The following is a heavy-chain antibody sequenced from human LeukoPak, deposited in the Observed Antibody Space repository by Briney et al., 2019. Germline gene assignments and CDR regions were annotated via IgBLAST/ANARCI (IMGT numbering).Heavy chain of an antibody. Sequence: PTETLSLTCTVSGGSISSYYWSWIGQPAGKGLEWIGRIYTSGSTNYNPSLKSRVTMSVDTSKNQFSLKLSSVTAADTAVYYCARSDIVVVPAATHYYGMDVWGQGTTVTVSS. D-gene: IGHD2-2*01. CDR2: IYTSGST. V-gene: IGHV4-4*07. CDR3: ARSDIVVVPAATHYYGMDV. CDR1: GGSISSYY. J-gene: IGHJ6*02.